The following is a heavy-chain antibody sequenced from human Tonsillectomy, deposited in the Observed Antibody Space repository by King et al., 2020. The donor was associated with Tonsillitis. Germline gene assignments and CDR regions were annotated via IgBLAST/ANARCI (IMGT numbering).Heavy chain of an antibody. D-gene: IGHD6-6*01. CDR1: GFTFSNAS. CDR3: TTDSSH. J-gene: IGHJ4*02. CDR2: IKTKADGGTT. Sequence: VQLVESGGGLVKPGGSLRLSCAASGFTFSNASMSWVRQAPGKGLEWVGRIKTKADGGTTDFAAPVQGTFTISRDDSKNTLYLQMNSLKTEDTAVYYCTTDSSHWGLGTLVTVSS. V-gene: IGHV3-15*01.